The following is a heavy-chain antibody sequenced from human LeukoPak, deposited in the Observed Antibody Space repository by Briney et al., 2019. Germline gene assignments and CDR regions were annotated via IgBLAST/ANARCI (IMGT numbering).Heavy chain of an antibody. D-gene: IGHD4-17*01. CDR3: ATPDDYGDYVAFDY. V-gene: IGHV3-30*03. CDR1: GFTFSSYG. Sequence: GGSLRLSCAASGFTFSSYGMHWVRQAPGKGLEGVAVISYDGTNKYYADSVKGRFTISRDNSKNTLYLQMNSLRAEDTAVYYCATPDDYGDYVAFDYWGQGTLVTVSS. CDR2: ISYDGTNK. J-gene: IGHJ4*02.